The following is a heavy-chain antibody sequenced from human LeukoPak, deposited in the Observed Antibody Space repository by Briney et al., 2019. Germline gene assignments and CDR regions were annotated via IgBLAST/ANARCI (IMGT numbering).Heavy chain of an antibody. J-gene: IGHJ4*02. D-gene: IGHD5-18*01. V-gene: IGHV3-64*01. CDR3: ARGGYSYGSTFDY. Sequence: PGGSLRLSCAASGFTFSSYAMHWVRQAPGKGLEYVSAISSNGGSTYYANSVKGRFTIPRDNSKNTLYLQMGSLRAEDMAVYYCARGGYSYGSTFDYWGQGTLVTVSS. CDR2: ISSNGGST. CDR1: GFTFSSYA.